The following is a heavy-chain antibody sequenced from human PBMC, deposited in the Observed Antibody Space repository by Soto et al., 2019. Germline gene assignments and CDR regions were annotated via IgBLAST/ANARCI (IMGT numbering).Heavy chain of an antibody. CDR1: GFTFSSYA. D-gene: IGHD2-15*01. Sequence: EVQLLESGGGLVQPGGSLRLSCAASGFTFSSYAMSWVRQAPGKGLEWVSAISGSGDKTHYADSVKGRFTISRDNFKNTLYLQMDSLRAEDTAVYYCTRGTTQASAFDIWGQGTMVTVSS. J-gene: IGHJ3*02. CDR3: TRGTTQASAFDI. CDR2: ISGSGDKT. V-gene: IGHV3-23*01.